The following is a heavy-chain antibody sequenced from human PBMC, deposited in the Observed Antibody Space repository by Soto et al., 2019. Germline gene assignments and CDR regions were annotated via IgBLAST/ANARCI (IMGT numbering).Heavy chain of an antibody. J-gene: IGHJ6*02. D-gene: IGHD4-17*01. Sequence: SVKVSCKASGGTFSSYAISWVRQAPGQGLEWMGGIIPIFGTANYAQKFQGRVTITADESTSTAYMELSSLRSEDTAVYYCAIDYGSNSEDNYYYYGMDVWGQGTTVTVSS. CDR3: AIDYGSNSEDNYYYYGMDV. V-gene: IGHV1-69*13. CDR2: IIPIFGTA. CDR1: GGTFSSYA.